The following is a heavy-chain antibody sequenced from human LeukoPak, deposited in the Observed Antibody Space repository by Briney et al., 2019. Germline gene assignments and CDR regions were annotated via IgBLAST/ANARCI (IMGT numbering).Heavy chain of an antibody. J-gene: IGHJ4*02. CDR2: ISSSSTYI. V-gene: IGHV3-21*01. CDR1: GFTFSAYS. CDR3: AKGGSTYSYSFDY. D-gene: IGHD2-15*01. Sequence: GGSLRLSCAASGFTFSAYSVNWVRQAPGKGLEWVSSISSSSTYIYYADSVKGRFTISRDNSRNTLYLQMDSLRAEDTAVYYRAKGGSTYSYSFDYWGQGTLVTVSS.